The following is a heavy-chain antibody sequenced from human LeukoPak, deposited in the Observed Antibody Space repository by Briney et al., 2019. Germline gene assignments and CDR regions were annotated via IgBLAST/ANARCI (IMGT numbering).Heavy chain of an antibody. CDR1: GGSFSGYY. CDR3: ARRSLNNWGSRPLDY. Sequence: SETLSLTCAAYGGSFSGYYWSWIRQPPGKGLEWIGEINHSGSTNYNPSLKSRVTISVDTSKNQFSLKLSSVTAADTAVYYCARRSLNNWGSRPLDYWGQGTLVTVSS. J-gene: IGHJ4*02. CDR2: INHSGST. D-gene: IGHD7-27*01. V-gene: IGHV4-34*01.